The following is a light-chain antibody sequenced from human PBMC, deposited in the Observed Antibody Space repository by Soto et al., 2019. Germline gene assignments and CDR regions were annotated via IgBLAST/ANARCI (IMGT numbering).Light chain of an antibody. V-gene: IGLV2-14*01. CDR3: GSFTTSRIWV. CDR2: GVN. CDR1: SSDFGDDKY. Sequence: QSVLTQPASVSGSPGQSITVSCTGSSSDFGDDKYVSWYQQQPGKGPNLLIYGVNSRPSGISNSFSGSKSGNTASLTISGLQVEDEAEYFCGSFTTSRIWVFGGGTKLTVL. J-gene: IGLJ3*02.